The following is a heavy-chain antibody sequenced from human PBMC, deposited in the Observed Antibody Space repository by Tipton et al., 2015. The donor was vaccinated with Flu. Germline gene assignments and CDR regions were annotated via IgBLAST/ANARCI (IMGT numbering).Heavy chain of an antibody. D-gene: IGHD2/OR15-2a*01. J-gene: IGHJ2*01. V-gene: IGHV4-34*01. Sequence: TLSLTCAVYGGSFSGYYWSWIRQPPGKGLEWIGEINHSGSTNYNPSLKSRVTISVDTSKNQFSLKLSSVTAADTAVYYCARRGLLWYFDLWGHGTLVTVSS. CDR3: ARRGLLWYFDL. CDR1: GGSFSGYY. CDR2: INHSGST.